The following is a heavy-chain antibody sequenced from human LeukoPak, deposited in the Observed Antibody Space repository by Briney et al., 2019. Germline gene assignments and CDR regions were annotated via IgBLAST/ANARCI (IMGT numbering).Heavy chain of an antibody. CDR2: IYYSGST. CDR1: GGSISSYY. V-gene: IGHV4-59*01. Sequence: SETLSLTCTVSGGSISSYYWSWIRQPPGKGLEWIGYIYYSGSTNYNPSLKSRVTISVDTSKNQFSLKLSSVTAADTAVCYCARVLLWFGEFPNWFDPWGQGTLVTVSS. D-gene: IGHD3-10*01. J-gene: IGHJ5*02. CDR3: ARVLLWFGEFPNWFDP.